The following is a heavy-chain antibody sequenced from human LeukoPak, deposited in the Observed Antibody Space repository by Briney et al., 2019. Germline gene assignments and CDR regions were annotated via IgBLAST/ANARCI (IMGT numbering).Heavy chain of an antibody. CDR3: ARDYYDFWSGYRPYNWFDP. V-gene: IGHV3-64*01. CDR2: ISSNGGST. J-gene: IGHJ5*02. CDR1: GFTFSSYA. D-gene: IGHD3-3*01. Sequence: PGGSLRLSCAASGFTFSSYAMHWVRQAPGKGLEYVSAISSNGGSTYYANSVKGRFTISRDNSKNTLYLQMGSLRAEDMAVYYCARDYYDFWSGYRPYNWFDPWGQGTLVTVSS.